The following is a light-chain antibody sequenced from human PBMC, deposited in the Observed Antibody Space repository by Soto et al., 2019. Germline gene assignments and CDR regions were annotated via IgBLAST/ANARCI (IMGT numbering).Light chain of an antibody. J-gene: IGLJ2*01. CDR2: ANN. V-gene: IGLV1-44*01. Sequence: QSVLTQPPSASGTPGQRVTISCSGTISNIGSNPVDWYQQVPGTAPKLLIYANNNRPSGVPDRFSGSKSGTSASLAITGLQAEDEADYYCQSYDPTLNVVFGGGTKVTVL. CDR3: QSYDPTLNVV. CDR1: ISNIGSNP.